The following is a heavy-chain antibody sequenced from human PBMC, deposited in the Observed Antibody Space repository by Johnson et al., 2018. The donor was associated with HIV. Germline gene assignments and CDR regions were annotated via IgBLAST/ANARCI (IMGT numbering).Heavy chain of an antibody. D-gene: IGHD3-16*01. Sequence: VQLVESGGGLVQPGGSLRLSCAASGFTFSSYSMTWVRQASGKGLEWVGRIRSKANSYATAYAASVKGRFTISRDDSKNTAYLQMNSLKTGDRAGYYCAKGPMGARPANAFDIWGQGTMVTVSS. J-gene: IGHJ3*02. V-gene: IGHV3-73*01. CDR2: IRSKANSYAT. CDR3: AKGPMGARPANAFDI. CDR1: GFTFSSYS.